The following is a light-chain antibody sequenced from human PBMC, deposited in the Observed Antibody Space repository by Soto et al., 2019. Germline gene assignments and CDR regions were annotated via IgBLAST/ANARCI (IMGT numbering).Light chain of an antibody. V-gene: IGKV3-11*01. CDR1: PSVSSY. CDR2: DAS. Sequence: EVLCPLYPTTLSFSPGERATLSCRASPSVSSYVAWDQQKPGQAPRLLIYDASNRATGIPARFSGSGSGTDFTLTISSLEPEDFAVYYCQQRSNWPPIPFGQGTLLAVK. J-gene: IGKJ5*01. CDR3: QQRSNWPPIP.